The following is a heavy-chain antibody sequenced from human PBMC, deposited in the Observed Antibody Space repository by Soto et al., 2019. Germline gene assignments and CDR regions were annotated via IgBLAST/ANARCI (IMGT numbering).Heavy chain of an antibody. Sequence: GESLKISCKGSGYSFTSYWIGWVRQMPGKGLEWMGIIYPGDSDTRYSPSFQGQVTISADKSISTAYLQWSSLKASDTAMYYCARHRVVASIPTDYYYYYYIHVWEKGPRSQSP. J-gene: IGHJ6*03. CDR1: GYSFTSYW. CDR2: IYPGDSDT. D-gene: IGHD2-15*01. CDR3: ARHRVVASIPTDYYYYYYIHV. V-gene: IGHV5-51*01.